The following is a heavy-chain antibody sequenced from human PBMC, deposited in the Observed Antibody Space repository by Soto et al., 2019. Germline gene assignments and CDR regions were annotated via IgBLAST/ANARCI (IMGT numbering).Heavy chain of an antibody. V-gene: IGHV5-51*01. J-gene: IGHJ4*02. CDR2: IYPGDSDT. CDR3: ARLFRTIPYSGYDKRRSRWEPYYFDY. CDR1: GYSFTSYW. Sequence: PGESLKISCKGSGYSFTSYWIGWVRQMPGKGLEWMGIIYPGDSDTRYSPSFQGQVTISADKSISTAYLQWSSLKASDTAMYYCARLFRTIPYSGYDKRRSRWEPYYFDYWGQGTLVTVSS. D-gene: IGHD5-12*01.